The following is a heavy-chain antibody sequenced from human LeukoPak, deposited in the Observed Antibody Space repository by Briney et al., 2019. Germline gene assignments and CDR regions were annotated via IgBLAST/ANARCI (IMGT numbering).Heavy chain of an antibody. D-gene: IGHD6-13*01. CDR1: GGSFSGYY. CDR3: AREHSSSFFDY. V-gene: IGHV4-34*01. Sequence: SETLSLTCAVYGGSFSGYYWSWIRQPPGKGLEWIGEINHSGSTNYNPSLKSRVTISVDTSKNQFSLKLSSVTTADTAVYYCAREHSSSFFDYWGQGTLVTVSS. J-gene: IGHJ4*02. CDR2: INHSGST.